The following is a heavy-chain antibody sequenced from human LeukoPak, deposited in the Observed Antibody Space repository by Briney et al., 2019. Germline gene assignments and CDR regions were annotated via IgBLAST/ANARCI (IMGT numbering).Heavy chain of an antibody. D-gene: IGHD3-22*01. CDR2: ISSSSSTI. CDR1: GFTFSSYS. J-gene: IGHJ4*02. Sequence: GGSLRLSCAASGFTFSSYSMNWVRQAPGKGLEWVSYISSSSSTIYYADSVKGRFTISRDNAKNSLYLQMNSLRAEDTAVYYCAREGYDSSGYYEYYFDYWGQGTLVTVSS. CDR3: AREGYDSSGYYEYYFDY. V-gene: IGHV3-48*04.